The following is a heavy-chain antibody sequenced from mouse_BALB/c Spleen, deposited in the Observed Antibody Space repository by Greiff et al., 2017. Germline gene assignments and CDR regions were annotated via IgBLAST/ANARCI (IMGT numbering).Heavy chain of an antibody. CDR1: GFNIKDTY. CDR3: ARPIYYYGSSLFAY. Sequence: EVQLQQPGAELVKPGASVKLSCTASGFNIKDTYMHWVKQRPEQGLEWIGRIDPANGNTKYDPKFQGKATITADTSSNTAYLQLSSLTSEDTAVYYCARPIYYYGSSLFAYWGQGTLVTVSA. J-gene: IGHJ3*01. CDR2: IDPANGNT. V-gene: IGHV14-3*02. D-gene: IGHD1-1*01.